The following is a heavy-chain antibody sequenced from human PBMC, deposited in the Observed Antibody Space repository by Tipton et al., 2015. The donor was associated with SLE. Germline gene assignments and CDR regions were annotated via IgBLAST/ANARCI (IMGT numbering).Heavy chain of an antibody. CDR2: IYYSGST. D-gene: IGHD1-26*01. Sequence: TLSLTCTVSGGSINNSYYYWAWIRQPPGKGLEWIGSIYYSGSTFNNPSLKTRVTISVDTSRNQFSLKLTSVTAADTAVYYCAIPTVGATGGFDSWGHGTLVIVSS. CDR3: AIPTVGATGGFDS. CDR1: GGSINNSYYY. J-gene: IGHJ4*01. V-gene: IGHV4-39*07.